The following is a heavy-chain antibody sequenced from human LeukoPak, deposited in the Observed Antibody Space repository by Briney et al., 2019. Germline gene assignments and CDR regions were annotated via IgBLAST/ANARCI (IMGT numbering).Heavy chain of an antibody. V-gene: IGHV3-33*01. CDR2: TWYDGSNK. J-gene: IGHJ1*01. Sequence: PGGSLRLSSAASGFTFSIYGMHWVRQAPGKGREWVAVTWYDGSNKYYGDSVKGRFTISRDNSKKTLYLQMNSLRVEDTAVYYCARGDGYNDAEYLQHWGQGTLVTVS. CDR1: GFTFSIYG. D-gene: IGHD5-24*01. CDR3: ARGDGYNDAEYLQH.